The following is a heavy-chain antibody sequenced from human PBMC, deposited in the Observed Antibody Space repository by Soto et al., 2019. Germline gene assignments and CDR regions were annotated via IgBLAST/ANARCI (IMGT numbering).Heavy chain of an antibody. CDR1: GGTFSSYA. J-gene: IGHJ4*02. V-gene: IGHV1-24*01. CDR3: ATDLSGGRLFDY. D-gene: IGHD2-15*01. Sequence: GASVKVSCKASGGTFSSYAISWVRQAPGQGLEWMGGFDPEDGETIYAQKFQGRVTMTEDTSTDTAYMELSSLRSEDTAVYYCATDLSGGRLFDYWGQGTLVTVSS. CDR2: FDPEDGET.